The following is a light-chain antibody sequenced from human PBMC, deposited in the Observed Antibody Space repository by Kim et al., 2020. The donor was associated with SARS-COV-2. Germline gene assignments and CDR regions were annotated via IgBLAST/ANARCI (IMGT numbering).Light chain of an antibody. CDR2: GAS. J-gene: IGKJ5*01. CDR1: QSVSSSY. Sequence: EIVLTQSPGTLSLSPGERATLSCRASQSVSSSYLAWYQQKPGQAPRLLIYGASSRATGIPDRFSGSGSGTDFTLTISRLEPEDFAEYYCQKYGSSRLITFGQGTRLEIK. V-gene: IGKV3-20*01. CDR3: QKYGSSRLIT.